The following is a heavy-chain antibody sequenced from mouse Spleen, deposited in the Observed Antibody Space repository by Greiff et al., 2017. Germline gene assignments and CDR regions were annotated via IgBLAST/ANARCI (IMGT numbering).Heavy chain of an antibody. CDR1: GFTFSSYG. D-gene: IGHD4-1*01. Sequence: EVKLVESGGGLVKPGGSLKLSCAASGFTFSSYGMSWVRQTPEKRLEWVATISGGGSYTYYPDSVKGRFTISRDNAKNNLYLQMSSLRSEDTALYYCARHWDYFDYWGQGTTLTVSS. J-gene: IGHJ2*01. CDR2: ISGGGSYT. V-gene: IGHV5-9-2*01. CDR3: ARHWDYFDY.